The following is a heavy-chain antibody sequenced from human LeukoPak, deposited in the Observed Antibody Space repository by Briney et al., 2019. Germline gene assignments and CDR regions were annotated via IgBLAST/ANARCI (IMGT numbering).Heavy chain of an antibody. Sequence: PGGSLRLSCAASGFTFSSYAMHRVRQAPGKGLEYVSAISSNGGSTYYANSVKGRFTISRDNSKNTLYLQMGSLRAEDMAVYYCARDGVPGTYYYYYMDVWGKGTTVTVSS. V-gene: IGHV3-64*01. CDR1: GFTFSSYA. CDR3: ARDGVPGTYYYYYMDV. CDR2: ISSNGGST. J-gene: IGHJ6*03. D-gene: IGHD1-1*01.